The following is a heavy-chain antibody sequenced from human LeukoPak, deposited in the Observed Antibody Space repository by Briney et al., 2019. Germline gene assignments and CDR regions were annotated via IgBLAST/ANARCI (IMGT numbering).Heavy chain of an antibody. D-gene: IGHD3-10*01. CDR3: ARHTPIRVPGASGYYFTMDA. J-gene: IGHJ6*02. V-gene: IGHV4-39*01. CDR1: GGSISSSSYS. CDR2: IYYSGST. Sequence: PSETLSLTCTVSGGSISSSSYSWGWIRQPPGKGLEWIGSIYYSGSTYYNPSLKSRVTISVDTSKNQFSLKLSSVTAADTAMYYCARHTPIRVPGASGYYFTMDAWGHGTTVTVSS.